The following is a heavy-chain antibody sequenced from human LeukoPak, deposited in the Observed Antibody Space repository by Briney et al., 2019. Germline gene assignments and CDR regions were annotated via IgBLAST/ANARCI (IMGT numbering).Heavy chain of an antibody. CDR3: ARHRDSSGVPAAFDL. J-gene: IGHJ3*01. V-gene: IGHV5-51*01. D-gene: IGHD3-22*01. CDR1: GYIFTRYW. Sequence: GESLKISCKGSGYIFTRYWIGWVRQMPGRGLEWMGIIYPGDSNIRYSPSFQGQVSISADKSISTAYLQWSSLQASDTAMYYCARHRDSSGVPAAFDLWGQGTLVTVSS. CDR2: IYPGDSNI.